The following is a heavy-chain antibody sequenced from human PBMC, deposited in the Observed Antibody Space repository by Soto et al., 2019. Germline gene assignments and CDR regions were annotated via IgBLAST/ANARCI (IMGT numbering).Heavy chain of an antibody. J-gene: IGHJ5*02. Sequence: QVQLQESGPGLVKPSGTLSLTCAVSGGSISSSNWCSWVRQPPGKGLEWSGEVYHSGSTNYHPSLKSRVTISVDKSKNQFSLKLSSVTAADTAVYYCARGQGGYSYVANWFDPWGQGTLVTVSS. D-gene: IGHD5-18*01. V-gene: IGHV4-4*02. CDR1: GGSISSSNW. CDR2: VYHSGST. CDR3: ARGQGGYSYVANWFDP.